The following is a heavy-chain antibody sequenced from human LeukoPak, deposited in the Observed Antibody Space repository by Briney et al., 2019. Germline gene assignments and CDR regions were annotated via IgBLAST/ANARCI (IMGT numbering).Heavy chain of an antibody. Sequence: GGSLRLSCTASGFTFGDYAMSWFRQAPGKGLEWVGFIRSKAYGGTTEYAASVKGRFTISRDDSKSIAYLQMNSLKTEDTAVYYCTRDILLRVVVVAATPLTDAFDIWGQGTMVTVSS. CDR2: IRSKAYGGTT. CDR1: GFTFGDYA. D-gene: IGHD2-15*01. V-gene: IGHV3-49*03. J-gene: IGHJ3*02. CDR3: TRDILLRVVVVAATPLTDAFDI.